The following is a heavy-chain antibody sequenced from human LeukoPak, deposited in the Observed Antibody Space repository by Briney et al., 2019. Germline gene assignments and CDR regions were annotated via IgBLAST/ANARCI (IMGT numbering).Heavy chain of an antibody. D-gene: IGHD2-15*01. CDR3: ARESCSGGSCFGVELDY. J-gene: IGHJ4*02. CDR2: IIPILGIA. Sequence: GASVKVSCKASGGTFSSYAISWVRQAPGQGLEWMGRIIPILGIANYAQKFQGRVTITADKSTSTAYMELSSLRSEDTAVYYCARESCSGGSCFGVELDYWGQGTLVTVSS. CDR1: GGTFSSYA. V-gene: IGHV1-69*04.